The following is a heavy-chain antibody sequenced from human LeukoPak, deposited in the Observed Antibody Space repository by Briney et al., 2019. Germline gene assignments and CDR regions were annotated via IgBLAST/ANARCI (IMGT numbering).Heavy chain of an antibody. CDR1: GFSLSTSGMC. CDR2: IDWDDDK. J-gene: IGHJ4*02. D-gene: IGHD1-26*01. CDR3: ARIRRSGSYLNFDY. V-gene: IGHV2-70*11. Sequence: SGPTLVNPTQALTLTCTFSGFSLSTSGMCVSWIRQPPGKALEWLARIDWDDDKYYSTSLKTRLTISKDTSKNQVVLTMTNMDPVDTATYYCARIRRSGSYLNFDYWGQGTLVTVSS.